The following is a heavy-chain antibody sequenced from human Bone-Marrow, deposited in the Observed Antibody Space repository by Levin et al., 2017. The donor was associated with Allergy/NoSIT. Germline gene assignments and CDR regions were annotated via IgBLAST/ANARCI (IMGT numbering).Heavy chain of an antibody. CDR2: ISYDGSNK. V-gene: IGHV3-30-3*01. CDR3: ARVYCSGGSCYGRLSGYFQH. Sequence: GESLKISCAASGFTFSSYAMHWVRQAPGKGLEWVAVISYDGSNKYYADSVKGRFTISRDNSKNTLYLQMNSLRAEDTAVYYCARVYCSGGSCYGRLSGYFQHWGQGTLVTVSS. CDR1: GFTFSSYA. J-gene: IGHJ1*01. D-gene: IGHD2-15*01.